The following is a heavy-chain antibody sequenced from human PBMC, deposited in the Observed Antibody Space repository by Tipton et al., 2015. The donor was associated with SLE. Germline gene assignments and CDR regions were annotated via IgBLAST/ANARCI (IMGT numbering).Heavy chain of an antibody. CDR2: IFYRGNT. V-gene: IGHV4-39*07. J-gene: IGHJ6*03. CDR1: GGSISSPTFY. D-gene: IGHD3-10*01. CDR3: ARGSVRGNYMDV. Sequence: TLSLTCTVSGGSISSPTFYWDWVRQPPGKGLEYIGIIFYRGNTYYNPSLKSRVTISLDTSKNQFSLNLTSVTAADTAVYFCARGSVRGNYMDVWGKGTTVTVSS.